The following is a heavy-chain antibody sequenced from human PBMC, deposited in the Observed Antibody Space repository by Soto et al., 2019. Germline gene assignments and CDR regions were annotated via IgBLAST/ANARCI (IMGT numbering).Heavy chain of an antibody. CDR2: IIPIFGTA. D-gene: IGHD2-15*01. J-gene: IGHJ6*02. Sequence: QVQLVQSGAEVKKPGSSVKVSCKAPGGTFSSYAISCVRQAPGQGLEWMGGIIPIFGTAKYAQQFQGRVTITADESTSTGYMELSSLRSEDTAVYYCARSQGGSSSLDIYYYYYYGMDVWGQGTTVTVSS. V-gene: IGHV1-69*01. CDR1: GGTFSSYA. CDR3: ARSQGGSSSLDIYYYYYYGMDV.